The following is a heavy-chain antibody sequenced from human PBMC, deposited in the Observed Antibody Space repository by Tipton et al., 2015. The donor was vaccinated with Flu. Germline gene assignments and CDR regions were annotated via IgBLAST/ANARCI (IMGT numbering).Heavy chain of an antibody. CDR1: GFTFSSYS. D-gene: IGHD7-27*01. V-gene: IGHV3-48*03. CDR2: ISSSGSTI. Sequence: SLRLSCAASGFTFSSYSMNWVRQAPGKGLEWISFISSSGSTISYADSVKGRFTISRDNAKSSLFLQMNSLRAEDTAVYYCATLTGDDYWGQGTLVTVSS. J-gene: IGHJ4*02. CDR3: ATLTGDDY.